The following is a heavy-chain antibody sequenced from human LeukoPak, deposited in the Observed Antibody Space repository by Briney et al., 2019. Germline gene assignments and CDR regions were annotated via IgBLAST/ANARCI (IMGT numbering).Heavy chain of an antibody. CDR3: ARVGTMVRGAIDY. V-gene: IGHV4-59*01. J-gene: IGHJ4*02. CDR2: IYYSGST. CDR1: GGSISSYY. D-gene: IGHD3-10*01. Sequence: SETLSLTCTVSGGSISSYYWSWIRQPPGKGLEWIGYIYYSGSTNYNPSLKSRVTISVDTSKNQFSLKLSSVTAADTAVYYCARVGTMVRGAIDYWGQGTLVTASS.